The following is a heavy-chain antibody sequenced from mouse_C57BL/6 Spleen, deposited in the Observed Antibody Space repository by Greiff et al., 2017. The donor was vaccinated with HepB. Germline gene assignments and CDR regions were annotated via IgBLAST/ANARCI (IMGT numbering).Heavy chain of an antibody. J-gene: IGHJ3*01. CDR3: ARIYDGYYVWFAY. V-gene: IGHV1-22*01. D-gene: IGHD2-3*01. CDR2: INPNNGGT. CDR1: GYTFTDYN. Sequence: EVKLQESGPELVKPGASVKMSCKASGYTFTDYNMHWVKQSHGKSLEWIGYINPNNGGTSYNQKFKGKATLTVNKSSSTAYMELRSLTSEDSAVYYCARIYDGYYVWFAYWGQGTLVTVSA.